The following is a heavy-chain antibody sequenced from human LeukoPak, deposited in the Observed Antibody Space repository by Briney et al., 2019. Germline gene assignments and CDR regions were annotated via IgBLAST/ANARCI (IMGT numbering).Heavy chain of an antibody. CDR1: GYTFTGYY. D-gene: IGHD3-3*01. V-gene: IGHV1-2*02. CDR2: INPNSGGT. J-gene: IGHJ4*02. CDR3: ARDLLLGFLEWKIDY. Sequence: GASVKVSCKASGYTFTGYYMHWVRQAPGQGLEWMGWINPNSGGTNYAQKFQGRVTMTRDTSISTAYMELSRLRSDDTAVYYCARDLLLGFLEWKIDYWGQGTLVTVSS.